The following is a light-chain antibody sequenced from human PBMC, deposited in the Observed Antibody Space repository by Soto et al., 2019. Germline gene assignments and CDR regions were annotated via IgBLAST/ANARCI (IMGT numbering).Light chain of an antibody. CDR1: QAISNY. J-gene: IGKJ4*01. V-gene: IGKV1-33*01. Sequence: DIQMTQSPSSLSASVGDRVTITCQASQAISNYLNWYQQKPGKAPKLLIYDASNLETGVLSRFSGSGSGTDFTFTISSLQPEDIATYYCQQYDNLPLTFGGGTNVEIK. CDR3: QQYDNLPLT. CDR2: DAS.